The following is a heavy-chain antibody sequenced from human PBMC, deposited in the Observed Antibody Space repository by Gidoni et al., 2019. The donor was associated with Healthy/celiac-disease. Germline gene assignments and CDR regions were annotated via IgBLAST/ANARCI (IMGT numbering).Heavy chain of an antibody. V-gene: IGHV1-58*01. CDR2: IVVCSGNT. J-gene: IGHJ4*02. Sequence: QMQLVQSGPEVKKPGTSVKVSCKASGFTFTSSAVQWVRQARGQRLEGIGWIVVCSGNTNYAQKFQERVTITRDMSTSTAYMELSSLRSEDTAVYYCAADRGSYYGGSDFDYWGQGTLVTVSS. CDR1: GFTFTSSA. CDR3: AADRGSYYGGSDFDY. D-gene: IGHD1-26*01.